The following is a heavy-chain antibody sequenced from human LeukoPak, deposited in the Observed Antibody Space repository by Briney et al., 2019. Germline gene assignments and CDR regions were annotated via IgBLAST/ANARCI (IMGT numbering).Heavy chain of an antibody. CDR1: GFTFRSYA. CDR2: ISGGDIST. Sequence: GGSLRLSCAASGFTFRSYAMSWVRQAPGKGLEWVSGISGGDISTYYADSVTGRFTISRDNSKNTLYLQMNNLRAEDTAVYYCAKTVAGTLNWFDPWGQGTLVTVSS. CDR3: AKTVAGTLNWFDP. V-gene: IGHV3-23*01. J-gene: IGHJ5*02. D-gene: IGHD6-19*01.